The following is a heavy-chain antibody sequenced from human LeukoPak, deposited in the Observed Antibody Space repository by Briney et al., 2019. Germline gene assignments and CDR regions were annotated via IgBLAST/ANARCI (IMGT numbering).Heavy chain of an antibody. CDR1: GFTVSSNY. CDR3: ARVQRDGGNMYNWFDP. Sequence: PGGSLRLSCAASGFTVSSNYMSWVRQAPGKGLEWVSVIYSGGSTYYADSVKGRFTISRDNSKNTLYLQMNSLRAEDTAVYYCARVQRDGGNMYNWFDPWGQGTLVTVSS. V-gene: IGHV3-66*01. J-gene: IGHJ5*02. CDR2: IYSGGST. D-gene: IGHD4-23*01.